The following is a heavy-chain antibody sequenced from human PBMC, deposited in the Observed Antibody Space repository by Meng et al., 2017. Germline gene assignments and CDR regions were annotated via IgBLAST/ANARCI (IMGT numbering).Heavy chain of an antibody. CDR3: ARVVYSSGWSFDY. CDR2: IWYDGSNK. D-gene: IGHD6-19*01. CDR1: GFTFSSYG. V-gene: IGHV3-33*01. J-gene: IGHJ4*02. Sequence: QGRLVESGGGVVQPGRSLRLSCAASGFTFSSYGMHWVRQAPGKGLEWVAVIWYDGSNKYYADSVKGRFTISRDNSKNTLYLQMNSLRAEDTAVYYCARVVYSSGWSFDYWGQGTLVTVSS.